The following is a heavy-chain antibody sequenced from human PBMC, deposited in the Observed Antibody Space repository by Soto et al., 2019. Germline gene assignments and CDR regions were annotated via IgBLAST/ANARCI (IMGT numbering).Heavy chain of an antibody. D-gene: IGHD3-10*01. V-gene: IGHV1-69*01. CDR3: GGGSGSYQRVAFDI. CDR1: GGTFSSYA. J-gene: IGHJ3*02. Sequence: QVQLVQSGAEVKKPGSSVKVSCKASGGTFSSYAISWVRQAPGQGLEWMGGIIPIFGTANYAQKFQGRVTITADESTSTAYMGLRSLRSEDTAVYYFGGGSGSYQRVAFDIWGQGTMVTVSS. CDR2: IIPIFGTA.